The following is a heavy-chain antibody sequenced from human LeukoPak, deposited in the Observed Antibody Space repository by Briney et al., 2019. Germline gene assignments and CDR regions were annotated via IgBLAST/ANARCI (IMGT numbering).Heavy chain of an antibody. J-gene: IGHJ4*02. Sequence: GGSLRLSCAASGFTVSSNYMSWVRQAPGKGLEWVSVIYSGGSTYYADSVKGRFTISRDNSKNTLYLQMNSLRAEDTAVYYCAREVITAVGAYYFDYWGQGTLVTVSS. CDR2: IYSGGST. CDR1: GFTVSSNY. V-gene: IGHV3-66*01. CDR3: AREVITAVGAYYFDY. D-gene: IGHD1-26*01.